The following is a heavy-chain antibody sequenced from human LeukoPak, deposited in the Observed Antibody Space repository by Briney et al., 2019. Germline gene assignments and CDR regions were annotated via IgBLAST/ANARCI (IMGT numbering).Heavy chain of an antibody. V-gene: IGHV4-4*09. J-gene: IGHJ4*02. CDR3: ARKYCSSTRCYDYFDY. CDR1: GGSISSYY. Sequence: SETLSLTCTVSGGSISSYYGSWIRQPPGKGLEWIGYIYTSGSTNYNPSLKSRVTISVDTSKNQFSLKLSSVTAADTAVYYCARKYCSSTRCYDYFDYWGQGTLVTVSS. CDR2: IYTSGST. D-gene: IGHD2-2*01.